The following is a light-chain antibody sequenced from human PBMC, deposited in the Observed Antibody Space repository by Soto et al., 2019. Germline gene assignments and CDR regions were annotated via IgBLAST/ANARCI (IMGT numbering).Light chain of an antibody. Sequence: QSALTQPASVSGSPGQSITISCTGISSDVGSYNLVSWYQQHPGKAPKLMIYEGSKRPSGASDRFSGSKSGDTASLTISGLQAEDEADYYCCSYAGSSTLLYVFGTGTKVTVL. CDR3: CSYAGSSTLLYV. CDR2: EGS. J-gene: IGLJ1*01. V-gene: IGLV2-23*01. CDR1: SSDVGSYNL.